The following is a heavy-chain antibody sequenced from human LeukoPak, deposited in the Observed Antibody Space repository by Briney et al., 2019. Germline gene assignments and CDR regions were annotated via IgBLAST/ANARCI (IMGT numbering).Heavy chain of an antibody. J-gene: IGHJ3*02. CDR1: GFTFSSYA. CDR3: ARDPRYNWNYGYAFDI. Sequence: GGSLRLSCAASGFTFSSYAMHWVRQAPGKGLEYVSAISSNGGSTYYANSVKGRFTISRDNSKNTLYLQMGSLRAEDMAVYYCARDPRYNWNYGYAFDIWGQGTMVTVSS. D-gene: IGHD1-7*01. V-gene: IGHV3-64*01. CDR2: ISSNGGST.